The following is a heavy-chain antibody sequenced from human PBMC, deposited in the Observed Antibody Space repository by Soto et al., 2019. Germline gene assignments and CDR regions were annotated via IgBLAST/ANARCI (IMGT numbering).Heavy chain of an antibody. V-gene: IGHV1-69*02. CDR1: GGTISSKT. J-gene: IGHJ6*02. Sequence: ASSEAPGGTISSKTISWARQAPGQGLEWMGRIIPILGIANYAQKFQGRVTITADKSTSTAYMELSSLRSEDTAVYYCTRGPLLWGDVWGQGTTDTVSS. CDR3: TRGPLLWGDV. D-gene: IGHD3-10*01. CDR2: IIPILGIA.